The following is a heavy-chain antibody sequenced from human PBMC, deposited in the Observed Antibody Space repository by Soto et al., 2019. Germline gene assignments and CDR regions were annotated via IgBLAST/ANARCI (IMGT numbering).Heavy chain of an antibody. J-gene: IGHJ4*02. CDR3: ARGLGLCSGGACYEY. V-gene: IGHV3-23*01. CDR2: ISANGGDT. D-gene: IGHD2-15*01. CDR1: GFTLSSYA. Sequence: GGSLRLSCASSGFTLSSYAMSWVRQAPGKGLEWVSAISANGGDTFYADSVKGRFTISRDTSENMVYLQMRSLRVEDTAVYYCARGLGLCSGGACYEYWGQGTVVTVSS.